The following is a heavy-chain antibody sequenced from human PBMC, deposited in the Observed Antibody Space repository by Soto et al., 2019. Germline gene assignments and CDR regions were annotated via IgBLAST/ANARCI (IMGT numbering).Heavy chain of an antibody. CDR2: IDPSDSYS. CDR3: ARHRSHQWLVRGPRGSFDN. J-gene: IGHJ4*02. D-gene: IGHD6-19*01. V-gene: IGHV5-10-1*01. Sequence: PGESLKISCKGSGYSFTSYWISWARQMPGKGLEWMGTIDPSDSYSNYSPSFQGHVTISADKSISTAYLQWSSLKASDTAMYYCARHRSHQWLVRGPRGSFDNWGQGTLVTVSS. CDR1: GYSFTSYW.